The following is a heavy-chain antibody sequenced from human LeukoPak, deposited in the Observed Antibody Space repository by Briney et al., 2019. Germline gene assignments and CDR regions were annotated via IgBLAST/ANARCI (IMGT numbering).Heavy chain of an antibody. CDR3: ARGQPQRYSSGWYVNWFDP. D-gene: IGHD6-19*01. Sequence: PSGTLSLTCTVSGASISSSYWSWIRQPPGKGLEWIGYIYYSGTTKYNPSLKSRVTISVDTSKNQFSLKVNSVAAADTAVYYCARGQPQRYSSGWYVNWFDPWGQGTLVTVSS. J-gene: IGHJ5*02. V-gene: IGHV4-59*01. CDR2: IYYSGTT. CDR1: GASISSSY.